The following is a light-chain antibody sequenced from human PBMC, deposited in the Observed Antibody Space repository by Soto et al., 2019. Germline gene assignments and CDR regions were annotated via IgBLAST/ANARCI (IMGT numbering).Light chain of an antibody. J-gene: IGKJ1*01. V-gene: IGKV3-20*01. CDR3: QHYVTSLTT. CDR1: QSVTSNY. CDR2: GAS. Sequence: EIVLTQSPGTLSLSPGERATLSCGASQSVTSNYLAWYQQKPGQAPRLLIFGASIRVTGIPDRFIGSGSGTHFTLTISRLEPKDFAVYYCQHYVTSLTTFGQGTKVEVK.